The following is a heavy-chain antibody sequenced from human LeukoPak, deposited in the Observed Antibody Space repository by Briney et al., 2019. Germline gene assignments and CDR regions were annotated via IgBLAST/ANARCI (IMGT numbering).Heavy chain of an antibody. V-gene: IGHV4-39*01. CDR2: IFHSGST. Sequence: PSETLSLTCTVSGDSISSGSYYWGWIRQPPGKGLEWIGSIFHSGSTYYNPSLKSRVTISVDTSKNQFSLTLTPVTAADTAVYYCARSWFSTGPADYWGQGTLVTVSS. D-gene: IGHD6-13*01. CDR3: ARSWFSTGPADY. J-gene: IGHJ4*02. CDR1: GDSISSGSYY.